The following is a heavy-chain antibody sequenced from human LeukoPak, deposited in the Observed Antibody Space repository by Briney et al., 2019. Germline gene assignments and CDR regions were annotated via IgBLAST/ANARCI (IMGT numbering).Heavy chain of an antibody. V-gene: IGHV3-23*01. CDR2: IRNSDGMT. D-gene: IGHD3-10*01. CDR3: AREGVVSYFDY. Sequence: GGSLRLSCDASGFSIHTYTMYWVRQAPGQGLEWVSGIRNSDGMTYYADSVRGRFTISRDNAKNSLYLQMNSLRAEDTAVYYCAREGVVSYFDYWGQGTLVTVSS. J-gene: IGHJ4*02. CDR1: GFSIHTYT.